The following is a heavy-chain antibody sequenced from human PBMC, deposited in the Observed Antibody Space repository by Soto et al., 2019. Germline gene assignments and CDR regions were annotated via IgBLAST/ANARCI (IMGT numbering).Heavy chain of an antibody. D-gene: IGHD2-15*01. CDR2: ISYSGNT. CDR1: GGSIISGY. V-gene: IGHV4-59*01. CDR3: AGLRGYAGSPIDY. Sequence: SETLSLTXTVSGGSIISGYWSWIRQPPGKGLEWIGYISYSGNTNYNPSLKSRVTMSVDTPKNQFSLRLSSVTTADTAVYYCAGLRGYAGSPIDYWGQGTLVTVSS. J-gene: IGHJ4*02.